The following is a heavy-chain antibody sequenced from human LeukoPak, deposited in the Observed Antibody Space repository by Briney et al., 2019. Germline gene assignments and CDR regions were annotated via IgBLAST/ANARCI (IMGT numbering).Heavy chain of an antibody. J-gene: IGHJ4*02. CDR3: ARSASGSGYYLPSDY. V-gene: IGHV1-18*01. CDR1: GYSFTSYG. D-gene: IGHD3-22*01. Sequence: GASVKVSCKASGYSFTSYGISWVRQAPGQGLEWMGWISLYNGDTNYAQKVQGRVTMTTDTSTNTAYMELWSLRSDDTAVYYCARSASGSGYYLPSDYWGQGTPVTVSS. CDR2: ISLYNGDT.